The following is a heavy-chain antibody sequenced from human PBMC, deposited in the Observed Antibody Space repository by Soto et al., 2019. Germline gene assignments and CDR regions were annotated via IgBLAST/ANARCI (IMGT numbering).Heavy chain of an antibody. J-gene: IGHJ6*03. CDR1: GGSFSGYY. CDR3: ARGLAAAGTGNYYYYMDV. D-gene: IGHD6-13*01. Sequence: LSLTCAVYGGSFSGYYWSWIRQPPGKGLEWIGEINHSGSTNYNPSLKSRVTISVDTSKNQFSLKLSSVTAADTAVYYCARGLAAAGTGNYYYYMDVWGKGTTVTVSS. V-gene: IGHV4-34*01. CDR2: INHSGST.